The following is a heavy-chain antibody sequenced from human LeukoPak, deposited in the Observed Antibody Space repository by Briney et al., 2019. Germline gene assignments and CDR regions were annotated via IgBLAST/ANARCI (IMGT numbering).Heavy chain of an antibody. J-gene: IGHJ4*02. Sequence: GGSLRLSCAASGFTFSSYAMSWVRQAPGKGLEWASAISGSGGSTYYADSVKGRFTISRDNAKNLLYLQMNSLRAEDTAVYYCARSSRLTFDYWGQGTLVTVSS. V-gene: IGHV3-23*01. CDR2: ISGSGGST. D-gene: IGHD6-6*01. CDR1: GFTFSSYA. CDR3: ARSSRLTFDY.